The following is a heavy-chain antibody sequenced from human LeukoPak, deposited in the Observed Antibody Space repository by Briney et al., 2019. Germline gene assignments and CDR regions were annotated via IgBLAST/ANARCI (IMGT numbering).Heavy chain of an antibody. D-gene: IGHD6-19*01. CDR2: ITGSRGTT. CDR1: GFTFSSYS. Sequence: PGGSLRLSCAASGFTFSSYSMNWVRQAPGKGLEWVSAITGSRGTTYYADSVKGRFTVSRDNSKNTLYLQMNSLRAEDTAAYYCARDRSSGQGGMDVWGQGTTVTVSS. V-gene: IGHV3-23*01. J-gene: IGHJ6*02. CDR3: ARDRSSGQGGMDV.